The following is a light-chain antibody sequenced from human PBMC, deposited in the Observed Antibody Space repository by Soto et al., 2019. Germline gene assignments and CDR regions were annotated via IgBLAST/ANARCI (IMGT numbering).Light chain of an antibody. V-gene: IGLV1-47*01. CDR3: ASWDDTLKGLV. CDR1: SSNIGSNY. CDR2: RAS. J-gene: IGLJ2*01. Sequence: QSVLTQPPSASGTPGQRVTISCSGSSSNIGSNYVYWYQQFPGTAPRLLMYRASQRPSGVPDRFSGSKSGTSASLAISGLRSEDEADYYCASWDDTLKGLVFGGGTKLTVL.